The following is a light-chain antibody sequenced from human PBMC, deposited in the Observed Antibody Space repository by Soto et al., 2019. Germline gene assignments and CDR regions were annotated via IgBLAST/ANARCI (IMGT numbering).Light chain of an antibody. CDR3: ASWDDSLNGPV. CDR2: TNT. Sequence: QSALTQPPSASGTPGQRVTISCSGSSSNVGGNPVNWYQHVPTTAPKLLIYTNTQRPSGVPDRFSGSKSGTSASLAISGLQSEDEADYYCASWDDSLNGPVFGTGTKLTVL. J-gene: IGLJ1*01. V-gene: IGLV1-44*01. CDR1: SSNVGGNP.